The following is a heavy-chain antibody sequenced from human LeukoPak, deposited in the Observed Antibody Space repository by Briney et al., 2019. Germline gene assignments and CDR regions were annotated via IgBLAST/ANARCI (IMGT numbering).Heavy chain of an antibody. Sequence: SETLSLTCTVSGGSISSRSYYWGWIRQPPGKELEWIGSIYHSGSTYYNPSLKSRVTISVDTSKNQFSLKLSSVTAADTAVYYCARGDYDTSGYYYYYYGMDVWGQGTTVTVSS. V-gene: IGHV4-39*01. CDR3: ARGDYDTSGYYYYYYGMDV. J-gene: IGHJ6*02. CDR2: IYHSGST. CDR1: GGSISSRSYY. D-gene: IGHD3-22*01.